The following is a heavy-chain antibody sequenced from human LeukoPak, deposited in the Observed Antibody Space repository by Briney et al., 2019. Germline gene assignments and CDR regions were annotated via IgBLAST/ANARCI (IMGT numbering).Heavy chain of an antibody. CDR1: GFTFSSYW. Sequence: PGGSLRLSCAASGFTFSSYWMHWVRQAPGKGLVWVSRINSDGSSTSYADSVKGRFTISRDNAKNTLYLQMNSLRAEDTAVYYCASQKGEGSGSYYPDAFDIWGQGTMVTVSS. CDR3: ASQKGEGSGSYYPDAFDI. CDR2: INSDGSST. J-gene: IGHJ3*02. V-gene: IGHV3-74*01. D-gene: IGHD3-10*01.